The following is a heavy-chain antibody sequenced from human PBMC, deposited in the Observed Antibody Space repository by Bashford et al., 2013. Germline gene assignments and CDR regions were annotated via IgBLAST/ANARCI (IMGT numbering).Heavy chain of an antibody. V-gene: IGHV1-2*02. CDR1: GYTFTSYG. J-gene: IGHJ3*02. CDR2: VNPNSGGT. D-gene: IGHD3-10*01. Sequence: VASVKVSCKASGYTFTSYGISWVRQAPGQGLEWMGRVNPNSGGTNYAQKFQGRVTMTGDTSIKTVYMELSSLRSDDTAMYYCARNFGAGSHAFDIWGQGTMVTVSS. CDR3: ARNFGAGSHAFDI.